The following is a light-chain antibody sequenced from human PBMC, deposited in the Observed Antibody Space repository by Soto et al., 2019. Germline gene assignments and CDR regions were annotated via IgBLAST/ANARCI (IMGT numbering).Light chain of an antibody. CDR1: QSISKW. CDR3: HQYHSYPPT. J-gene: IGKJ4*01. Sequence: DIQMTQSPSTLSASVGDRVTITCRASQSISKWVGWYNQKRGRAPKLLIFDASSLDSGVPSRFSGSGSETEFTLTISGLQPDDFATYYCHQYHSYPPTFGGGTTVEIK. V-gene: IGKV1-5*01. CDR2: DAS.